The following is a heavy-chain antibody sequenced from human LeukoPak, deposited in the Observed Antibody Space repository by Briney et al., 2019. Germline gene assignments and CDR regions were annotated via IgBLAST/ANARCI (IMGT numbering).Heavy chain of an antibody. CDR3: TREQDCGGDCLVDY. Sequence: GGSLRLSCTASGFTFGDYAMSWVRQAPGKGREWVGFIRSKAYGGTTEYAASVKGRFTISRDDSKSIEYLQMNSLKTEDTAVSYCTREQDCGGDCLVDYWGQGTMVTVSS. J-gene: IGHJ4*02. CDR1: GFTFGDYA. V-gene: IGHV3-49*04. CDR2: IRSKAYGGTT. D-gene: IGHD2-21*02.